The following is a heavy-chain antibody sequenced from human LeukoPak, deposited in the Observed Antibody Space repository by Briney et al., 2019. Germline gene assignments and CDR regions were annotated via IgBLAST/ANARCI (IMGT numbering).Heavy chain of an antibody. CDR3: ERANDIVDFDY. V-gene: IGHV4-39*01. D-gene: IGHD5-12*01. CDR1: GGSISSSPFS. CDR2: IYYSGST. Sequence: SETLSLTCTVSGGSISSSPFSWGRIRQPPGKGLEWIGSIYYSGSTYYNPSLKSRVTISVGTSKNQFSLKLNSVTAADTAVYYCERANDIVDFDYWGQGTLVTVSS. J-gene: IGHJ4*02.